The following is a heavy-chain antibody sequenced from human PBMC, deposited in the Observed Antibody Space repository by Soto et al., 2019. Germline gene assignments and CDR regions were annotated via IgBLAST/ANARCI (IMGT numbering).Heavy chain of an antibody. CDR1: GFTFSSYS. J-gene: IGHJ4*02. Sequence: PGGSLRLSCAASGFTFSSYSMNWVRQAPGKGLEWVSSISSSSSYIYYADSVKGRFTISRDNAKNSLYPQMNSLRAEDTAVYYCARVVGGVVIPPNFDYWGQGTLVTVSS. CDR2: ISSSSSYI. V-gene: IGHV3-21*01. CDR3: ARVVGGVVIPPNFDY. D-gene: IGHD3-3*01.